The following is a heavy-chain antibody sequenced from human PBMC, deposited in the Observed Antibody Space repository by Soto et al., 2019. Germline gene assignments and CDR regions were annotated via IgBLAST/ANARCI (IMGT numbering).Heavy chain of an antibody. CDR3: ARGNDVVLMVYATSYSYGMDV. CDR2: SIPIFGTA. V-gene: IGHV1-69*01. CDR1: GGTFSSYA. D-gene: IGHD2-8*01. Sequence: QVQLVQSGAEVKKPGSSVKVSCKASGGTFSSYAISWVRQAPGQGLEWMGGSIPIFGTANYAQKFHGRVTITAAESTSTAYMELSSLRSEDTAVYYCARGNDVVLMVYATSYSYGMDVWGQGTTVTVSS. J-gene: IGHJ6*02.